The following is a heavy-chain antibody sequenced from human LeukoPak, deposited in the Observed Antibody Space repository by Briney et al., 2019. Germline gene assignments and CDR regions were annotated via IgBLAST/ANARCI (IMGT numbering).Heavy chain of an antibody. V-gene: IGHV3-23*01. Sequence: GGSLRLSCAASGFTFSSYAMSWVRQAPGKGLEWISSISGGASNTYYVDSVRGRFTISRDSSNNTLLLQMTSLRVEDTAIYFCARARSMLRLRTSFDFWGQGALVTVSS. CDR3: ARARSMLRLRTSFDF. D-gene: IGHD2-21*02. CDR2: ISGGASNT. J-gene: IGHJ4*02. CDR1: GFTFSSYA.